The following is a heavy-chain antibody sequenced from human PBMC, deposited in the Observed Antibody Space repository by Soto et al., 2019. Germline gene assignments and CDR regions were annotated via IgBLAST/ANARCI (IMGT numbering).Heavy chain of an antibody. Sequence: GASVKVSCKASGYTFTSYGISWVRQAPGQGLEWMGWISAYNGNTNYAQKLQGRVTMTTDTSTSTAYMELSSLRSEDTAVYYCAREARGSERPKARNDYWGQGTLVTVSS. CDR2: ISAYNGNT. CDR3: AREARGSERPKARNDY. D-gene: IGHD3-10*01. J-gene: IGHJ4*02. CDR1: GYTFTSYG. V-gene: IGHV1-18*01.